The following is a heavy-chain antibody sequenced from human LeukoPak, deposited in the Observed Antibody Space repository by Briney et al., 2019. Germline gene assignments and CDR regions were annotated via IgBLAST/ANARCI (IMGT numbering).Heavy chain of an antibody. J-gene: IGHJ4*02. V-gene: IGHV3-66*01. D-gene: IGHD6-19*01. CDR3: ARALFRGYGTGWYRYFDY. CDR2: IYSGGRA. Sequence: GGSLRLSCAASGFIVSGNYMSWVRQAPGKGLEWVSVIYSGGRAYYADSVKGRFTISRDNSKNTLFLQMDSLRAEDTAVYYCARALFRGYGTGWYRYFDYWGQGTLVTVSS. CDR1: GFIVSGNY.